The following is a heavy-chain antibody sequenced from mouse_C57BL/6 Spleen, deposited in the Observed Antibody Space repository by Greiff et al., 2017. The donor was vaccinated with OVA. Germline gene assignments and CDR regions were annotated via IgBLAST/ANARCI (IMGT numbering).Heavy chain of an antibody. CDR2: ISSGSSTI. D-gene: IGHD2-1*01. CDR1: GFTFSDYG. CDR3: AREDGNYEGWYFDV. V-gene: IGHV5-17*01. J-gene: IGHJ1*03. Sequence: EVQRVESGGGLVKPGGSLKLSCAASGFTFSDYGMHWVHQAPEKGLEWVAYISSGSSTIYYADTVKGRFTISRDNAKNTLFLQMTSLRSEDTAMYYCAREDGNYEGWYFDVWGTGTTVTVSS.